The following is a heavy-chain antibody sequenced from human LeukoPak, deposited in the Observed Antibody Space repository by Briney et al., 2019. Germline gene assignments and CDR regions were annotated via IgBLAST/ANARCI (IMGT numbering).Heavy chain of an antibody. D-gene: IGHD6-19*01. CDR3: AKEFQYSSGWPFCVWDY. J-gene: IGHJ4*02. Sequence: GGSLRLSCAASGFTFSNYAMSWVRQAPGKGLEWVSAISGSGGSTYYADSVKGRFTISRDNSKNTLYLQMNSLRAEDTAVYYCAKEFQYSSGWPFCVWDYWGQGTLVTVSS. CDR2: ISGSGGST. CDR1: GFTFSNYA. V-gene: IGHV3-23*01.